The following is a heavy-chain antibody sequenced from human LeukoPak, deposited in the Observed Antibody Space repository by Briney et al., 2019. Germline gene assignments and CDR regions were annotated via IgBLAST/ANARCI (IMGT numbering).Heavy chain of an antibody. V-gene: IGHV4-59*08. J-gene: IGHJ5*02. D-gene: IGHD3-10*01. CDR1: GGSISNYW. CDR2: VFDSGGT. CDR3: ARHRYYGSGSYSLNWFDP. Sequence: SETLSLTCTVSGGSISNYWWSWIRQPPGKGLEWIGYVFDSGGTNYNPSLKSRVTISVDTSKKQFSLKLSSVTAADTAVYYCARHRYYGSGSYSLNWFDPWGQGTLVTVSS.